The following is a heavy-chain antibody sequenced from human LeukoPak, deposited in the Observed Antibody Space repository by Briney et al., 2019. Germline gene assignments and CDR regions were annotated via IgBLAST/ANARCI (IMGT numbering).Heavy chain of an antibody. V-gene: IGHV1-69*01. J-gene: IGHJ4*02. Sequence: SVKVSCKASGGTFSSYAISWVRQAPGQGLEWMGGIIPIFGTANYAQKIHGKITITAEQSNSTAYMQLTSLRSEATALYCWARDLDNYYDRSDTDYWGEGTLVTVSS. D-gene: IGHD3-22*01. CDR3: ARDLDNYYDRSDTDY. CDR1: GGTFSSYA. CDR2: IIPIFGTA.